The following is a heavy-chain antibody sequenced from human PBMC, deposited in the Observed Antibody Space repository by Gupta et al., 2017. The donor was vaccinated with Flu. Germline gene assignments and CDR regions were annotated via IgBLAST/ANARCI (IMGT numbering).Heavy chain of an antibody. V-gene: IGHV4-34*01. CDR2: INHGGSA. J-gene: IGHJ2*01. CDR1: DWSFSGFY. Sequence: EQLQQWGAGLLKPSETLSLTCAVYDWSFSGFYWSWIRQSPGKGLEWIGEINHGGSANYNPSLKSRVTISLDTSKKQFSLKLTSVTAADTAVYYCARGGLGIIMWYFDLWGRGTPVTVSS. CDR3: ARGGLGIIMWYFDL. D-gene: IGHD3-16*01.